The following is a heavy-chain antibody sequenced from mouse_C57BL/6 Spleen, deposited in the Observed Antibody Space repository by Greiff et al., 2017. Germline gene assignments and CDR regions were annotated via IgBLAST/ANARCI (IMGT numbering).Heavy chain of an antibody. Sequence: EVQRVESGGDLVKPGGSLKLSCAASGFTFSSYGMSWVRQTPDKRLEWVATISSGGSYTYYPDSVKGRFTISRDNAKNTLYLQMSSLKSEDTAMYYCAIPLYYSKRDWYFDVWGTGTTVTVSS. CDR1: GFTFSSYG. CDR3: AIPLYYSKRDWYFDV. J-gene: IGHJ1*03. D-gene: IGHD2-5*01. V-gene: IGHV5-6*01. CDR2: ISSGGSYT.